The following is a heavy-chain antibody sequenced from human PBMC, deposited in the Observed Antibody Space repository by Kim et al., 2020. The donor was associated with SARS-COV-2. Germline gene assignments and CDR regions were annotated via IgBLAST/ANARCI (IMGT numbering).Heavy chain of an antibody. J-gene: IGHJ4*02. V-gene: IGHV4-59*08. CDR3: ARLPWIYYDSSGYPY. Sequence: NPSPQSRVTISVDTSKNQFSLKLSSVTAADTAVYYCARLPWIYYDSSGYPYWGQGTLVTVSS. D-gene: IGHD3-22*01.